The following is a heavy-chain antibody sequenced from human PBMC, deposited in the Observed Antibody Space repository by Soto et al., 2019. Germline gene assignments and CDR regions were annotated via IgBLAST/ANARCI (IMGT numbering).Heavy chain of an antibody. CDR3: ARPYITGWYYSFDY. Sequence: GESLKISCKDSGYSFANYWIAWVRQMPGKGLEWMGIIYPGDSDTRYSPSFQGQVTISADKSISTTYLQWSSLKASDTAMYFCARPYITGWYYSFDYWGQGTLVTVSS. CDR1: GYSFANYW. J-gene: IGHJ4*02. V-gene: IGHV5-51*01. D-gene: IGHD3-16*01. CDR2: IYPGDSDT.